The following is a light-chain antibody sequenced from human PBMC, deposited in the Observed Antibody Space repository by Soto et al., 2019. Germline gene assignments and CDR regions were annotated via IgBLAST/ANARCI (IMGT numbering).Light chain of an antibody. CDR3: KVWDLSSDQYL. Sequence: SYELAQPPSVSVAPGQTARITCGGNNIGSKSVHWYQQRPGQAPVLVLYDDSNRPSGIPERFSGSNSGSTATLTISSVEAGDEADYFCKVWDLSSDQYLFGTGTKVTVL. CDR2: DDS. J-gene: IGLJ1*01. V-gene: IGLV3-21*02. CDR1: NIGSKS.